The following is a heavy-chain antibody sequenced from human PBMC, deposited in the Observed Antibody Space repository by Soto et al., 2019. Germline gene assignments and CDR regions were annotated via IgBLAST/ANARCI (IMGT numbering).Heavy chain of an antibody. Sequence: QVQLQESGPGLVKPSQTLSLTCTVSGGSISSGGYYWSWIRQHPGKGLEWIGHIYYSGSTYYNPSLKSRVTISVDTSKNQFSLKLSSVTAADTAVYYCARVYYDFWSGYFAWFDPWGQGTLVTVSS. CDR2: IYYSGST. CDR3: ARVYYDFWSGYFAWFDP. CDR1: GGSISSGGYY. D-gene: IGHD3-3*01. V-gene: IGHV4-31*03. J-gene: IGHJ5*02.